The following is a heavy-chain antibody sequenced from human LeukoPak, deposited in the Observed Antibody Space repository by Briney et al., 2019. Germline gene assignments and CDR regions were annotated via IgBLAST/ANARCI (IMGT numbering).Heavy chain of an antibody. CDR3: AKDITDYDILTGYYDY. Sequence: GGSLRLSCAASGFSISRSSMNWVRQAPGKGLEWVSYITASSGTIYYGDSVKGRFTISRDNAKNSLYLQMNSLRAEDTALYYCAKDITDYDILTGYYDYWGQGTLVTVSS. V-gene: IGHV3-48*04. CDR1: GFSISRSS. J-gene: IGHJ4*02. CDR2: ITASSGTI. D-gene: IGHD3-9*01.